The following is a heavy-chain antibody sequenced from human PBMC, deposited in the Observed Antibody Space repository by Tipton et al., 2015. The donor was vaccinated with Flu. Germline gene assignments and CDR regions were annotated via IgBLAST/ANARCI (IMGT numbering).Heavy chain of an antibody. CDR2: IYHTGST. CDR1: GGSIDTITW. V-gene: IGHV4-4*02. Sequence: TLSLTCAVSGGSIDTITWWSWVRQSPGKGLQWIAEIYHTGSTNYNPSLKSRVTISVDKSKNQFSLQLNSVTAADTAVYYCARDQNVARPARGGSYFDPWGQGTLVTASS. CDR3: ARDQNVARPARGGSYFDP. J-gene: IGHJ5*02. D-gene: IGHD1-26*01.